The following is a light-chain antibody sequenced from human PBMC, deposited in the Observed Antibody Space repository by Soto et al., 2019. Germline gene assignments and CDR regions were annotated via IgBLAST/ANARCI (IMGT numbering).Light chain of an antibody. CDR1: QSVSSSY. J-gene: IGKJ1*01. Sequence: IVLTHSPGTLSLSPGERATLPCRASQSVSSSYLAWYQQKPGQAPRLLIYGASSRATGIPDRFSGSGSGTDFTLTISRLEPEDFAVYYCQQYDSSPRTFGQGTKVDIK. V-gene: IGKV3-20*01. CDR2: GAS. CDR3: QQYDSSPRT.